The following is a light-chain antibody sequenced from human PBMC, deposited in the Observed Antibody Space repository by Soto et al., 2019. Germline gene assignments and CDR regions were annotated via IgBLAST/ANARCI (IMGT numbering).Light chain of an antibody. J-gene: IGKJ4*01. CDR3: HQYGYH. CDR1: QSINNW. V-gene: IGKV1-5*01. CDR2: DAS. Sequence: DIPMTKSPSTLSESVGDRVTITCRARQSINNWLAWYQQKPGKAPTLLFYDASSLESGVPSRFSGIGSGTEFTRTICRLQPDDFATYYCHQYGYHFCGGTNVDIK.